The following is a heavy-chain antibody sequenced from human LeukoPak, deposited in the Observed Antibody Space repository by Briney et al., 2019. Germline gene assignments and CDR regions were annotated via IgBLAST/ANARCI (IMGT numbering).Heavy chain of an antibody. CDR2: INHSGYT. D-gene: IGHD4-11*01. CDR1: GGSFSGFY. J-gene: IGHJ4*02. V-gene: IGHV4-34*01. Sequence: PSETLSLTCAVSGGSFSGFYRSWIRQPPGKGLEWIGEINHSGYTNYHPSLKSRFAMSVDTSKKQFSLKLSSVTAADTAVYYCARGKGTVSYWGQGTLVSVSS. CDR3: ARGKGTVSY.